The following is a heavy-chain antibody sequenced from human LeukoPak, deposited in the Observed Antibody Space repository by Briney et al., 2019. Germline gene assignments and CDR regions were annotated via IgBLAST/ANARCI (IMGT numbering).Heavy chain of an antibody. Sequence: ASVKVSCKTSGYTFTGYYLHWVRQAPGQGLEWMGWLIPNNGGTNYAQKFQGRVTMTRDTSISTAFMELSRLRSDDTAIYYCAGANANYFDYWGQGTLVTVSS. CDR3: AGANANYFDY. CDR1: GYTFTGYY. V-gene: IGHV1-2*02. CDR2: LIPNNGGT. J-gene: IGHJ4*02.